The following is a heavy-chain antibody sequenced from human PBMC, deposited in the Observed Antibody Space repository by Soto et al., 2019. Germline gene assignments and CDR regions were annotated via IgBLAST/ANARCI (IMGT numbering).Heavy chain of an antibody. V-gene: IGHV4-31*03. Sequence: QVQLQESGPGLVKPSQTLSLTCTVSGGSISSGGYYWSWIRLHPGKGLEWIGYIHYSGSTYYNPSLKSRLTISVDTSKNQFSLKLNSVTAADTAVYYCARSPLNMVRGVYYFRYWGQGTLVTVSS. J-gene: IGHJ4*02. D-gene: IGHD3-10*01. CDR3: ARSPLNMVRGVYYFRY. CDR1: GGSISSGGYY. CDR2: IHYSGST.